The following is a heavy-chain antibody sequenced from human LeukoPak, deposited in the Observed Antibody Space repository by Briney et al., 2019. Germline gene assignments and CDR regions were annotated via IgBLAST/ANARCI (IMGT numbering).Heavy chain of an antibody. Sequence: GGSLRLSCAASGFMFGNYAMSWVRQAPGKGLEWVAVISYDGSNKYYADSVKGRFTISRDNSKNTLYLQMNSLRAEDTAVYYCARSDTLYYYDSSGSQPVDYWGQGTLVTVSS. D-gene: IGHD3-22*01. CDR1: GFMFGNYA. V-gene: IGHV3-30-3*01. CDR2: ISYDGSNK. CDR3: ARSDTLYYYDSSGSQPVDY. J-gene: IGHJ4*02.